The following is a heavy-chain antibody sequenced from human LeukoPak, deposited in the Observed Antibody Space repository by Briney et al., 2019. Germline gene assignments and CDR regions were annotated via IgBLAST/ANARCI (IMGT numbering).Heavy chain of an antibody. CDR3: ANNYYDSSGYYMVDY. J-gene: IGHJ4*02. CDR2: ISYDGSNK. D-gene: IGHD3-22*01. V-gene: IGHV3-30-3*01. Sequence: RGSLRLSCAASGFTLSSYAMHWVRQAPGKGLEWVAVISYDGSNKYYADSVKGRFTISRDNSKNTLYLQMNSLRAEDTAVYYCANNYYDSSGYYMVDYWGQGTLVTVSS. CDR1: GFTLSSYA.